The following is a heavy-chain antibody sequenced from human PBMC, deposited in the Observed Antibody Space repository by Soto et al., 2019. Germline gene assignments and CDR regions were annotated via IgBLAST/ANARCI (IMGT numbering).Heavy chain of an antibody. V-gene: IGHV2-5*02. J-gene: IGHJ6*02. CDR2: IYWDDDK. D-gene: IGHD5-18*01. Sequence: NKSGVGVGWIRQPPGKALEWLALIYWDDDKRYSPSLKSRLTITKDTSKNQVVLTMTNMDPVDTATYYCPHRSVDTAMADYYYGMDVWGQGTTVTVSS. CDR3: PHRSVDTAMADYYYGMDV. CDR1: NKSGVG.